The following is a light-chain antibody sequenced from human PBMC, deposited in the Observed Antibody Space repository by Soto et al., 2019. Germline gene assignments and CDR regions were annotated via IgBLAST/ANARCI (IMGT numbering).Light chain of an antibody. CDR3: QQCNTFWT. CDR2: DVS. J-gene: IGKJ1*01. Sequence: DIQGTQWPSTLWACVGDRVSITCRASQSISSWLAWYQQKPGKAPKLLIYDVSSLESGVPSRFSGSGSGTEFTLTISSLQTDDFATYYCQQCNTFWTFGQGTKVDNK. V-gene: IGKV1-5*01. CDR1: QSISSW.